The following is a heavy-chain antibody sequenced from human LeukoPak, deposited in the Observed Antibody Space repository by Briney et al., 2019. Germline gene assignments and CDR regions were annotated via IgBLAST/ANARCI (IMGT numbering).Heavy chain of an antibody. CDR2: ISAYNGNT. Sequence: ASAKVSCKASGYTFTSYGISWVRQAPGQGLEWMGWISAYNGNTNYAQKLQGRVTMTTDTSTSTAYMELRSLRSDDTAVYYCARDRVPYYDSSGYPADIWGQGTMVTVSS. CDR3: ARDRVPYYDSSGYPADI. CDR1: GYTFTSYG. D-gene: IGHD3-22*01. V-gene: IGHV1-18*01. J-gene: IGHJ3*02.